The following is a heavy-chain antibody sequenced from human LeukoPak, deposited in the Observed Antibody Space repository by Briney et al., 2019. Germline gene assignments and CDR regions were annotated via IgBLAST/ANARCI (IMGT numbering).Heavy chain of an antibody. CDR1: GFTFSSYA. CDR3: ARRVVPAAMFPTYYFDY. CDR2: ISGSGGST. J-gene: IGHJ4*02. V-gene: IGHV3-23*01. Sequence: PGGSLRLSCAASGFTFSSYAMSWVRQAPGKGLEWVSAISGSGGSTYYADSVKGRFTISRDNSKNTLYLQMNSLRAEDTAVYYCARRVVPAAMFPTYYFDYWGQGTLVTVSS. D-gene: IGHD2-2*01.